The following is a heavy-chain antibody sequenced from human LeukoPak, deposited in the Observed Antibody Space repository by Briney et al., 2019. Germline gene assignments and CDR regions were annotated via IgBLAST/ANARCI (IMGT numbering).Heavy chain of an antibody. CDR2: ISYSGYNA. J-gene: IGHJ3*01. D-gene: IGHD3-16*02. CDR3: ARDIELST. Sequence: PGRSLRLSCAASGFTFSISAISSVGQAPGKGLDWVSLISYSGYNAYYADSVRGRFTISRDNSKDTLYLHMHSLRAEDTAIYYCARDIELSTWGLGTMVTVSS. CDR1: GFTFSISA. V-gene: IGHV3-23*01.